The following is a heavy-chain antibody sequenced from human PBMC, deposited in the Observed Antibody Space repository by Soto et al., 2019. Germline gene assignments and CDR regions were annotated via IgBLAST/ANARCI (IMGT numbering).Heavy chain of an antibody. CDR2: ISWNSGNV. CDR3: AKDTGDSSGYYYYYYYGMDV. J-gene: IGHJ6*02. V-gene: IGHV3-9*01. D-gene: IGHD3-22*01. CDR1: GFIFDNYA. Sequence: EVQLVASGGGLVQPGRSLRLSCAASGFIFDNYAMHWVRQAPGKGLEWVSGISWNSGNVGYADSVKGRFTISRDNAENSLYLQMNSLRPEDTALYYCAKDTGDSSGYYYYYYYGMDVWGQGTTVTVSS.